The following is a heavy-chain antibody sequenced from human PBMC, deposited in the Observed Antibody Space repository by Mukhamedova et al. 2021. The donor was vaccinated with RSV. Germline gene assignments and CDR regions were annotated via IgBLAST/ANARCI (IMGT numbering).Heavy chain of an antibody. D-gene: IGHD6-19*01. J-gene: IGHJ1*01. CDR2: ISGSGGSI. CDR3: AKGVAVAAEYFQH. V-gene: IGHV3-23*01. Sequence: VRQAPGKGLEWVSAISGSGGSIYYADSVKGRFTISRDNSKNTLYLQMNSLRAEDTAVYYCAKGVAVAAEYFQHWGQGTLVTVSS.